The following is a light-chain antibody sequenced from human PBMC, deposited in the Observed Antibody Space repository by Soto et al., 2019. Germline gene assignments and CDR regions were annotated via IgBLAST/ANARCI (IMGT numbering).Light chain of an antibody. CDR1: SSDVGGYNY. J-gene: IGLJ2*01. Sequence: ALTQPRSVSGSPGQSVTISCTGTSSDVGGYNYVSWYQQHPGKAPKLMIYDVSKRPSGVPDRFSGSKSGNTASLTISGLQAEDEADYYCCSYAGSYTLVVFGGGTKLTVL. CDR3: CSYAGSYTLVV. CDR2: DVS. V-gene: IGLV2-11*01.